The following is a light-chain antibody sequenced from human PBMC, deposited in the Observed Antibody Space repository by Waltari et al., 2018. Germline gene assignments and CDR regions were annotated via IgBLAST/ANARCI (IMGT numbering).Light chain of an antibody. J-gene: IGKJ1*01. CDR2: GAS. V-gene: IGKV3-20*01. Sequence: EIVLTQSPGTLSLSPGERATRSCRASQSVSRALAWYQQKPGQAPRLLIYGASNRAPGIPDRFSGSGSGTDFSLTISSLEPEDFAVYYCQHYLRLPATFGQGTKVEIK. CDR3: QHYLRLPAT. CDR1: QSVSRA.